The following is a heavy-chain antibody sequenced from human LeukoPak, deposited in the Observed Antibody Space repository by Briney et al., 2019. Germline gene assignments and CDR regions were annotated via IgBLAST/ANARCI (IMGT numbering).Heavy chain of an antibody. V-gene: IGHV5-51*01. Sequence: GESLKISCKASGYSFTSYWIGWVRQVPGKGLEWMGVIDPSDSETRYTPSFQGQVTISVDKSLTTAYLQWNSLKASDTAMYYCARQTAMGRSGDYWGQGTLVTVSS. CDR1: GYSFTSYW. J-gene: IGHJ4*02. D-gene: IGHD5-18*01. CDR2: IDPSDSET. CDR3: ARQTAMGRSGDY.